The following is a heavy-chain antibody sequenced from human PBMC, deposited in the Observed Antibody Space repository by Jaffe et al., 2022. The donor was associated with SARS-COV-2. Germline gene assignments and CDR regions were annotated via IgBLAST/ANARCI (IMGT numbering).Heavy chain of an antibody. V-gene: IGHV3-7*01. CDR1: GFTFSSYW. J-gene: IGHJ3*02. D-gene: IGHD3-22*01. CDR2: IKQDGSEK. CDR3: ASTPGYYDSSATDAFDI. Sequence: EVQLVESGGGLVQPGGSLRLSCAASGFTFSSYWMSWVRQAPGKGLEWVANIKQDGSEKYYVDSVKGRFTISRDNAKNSLYLQMNSLRAEDTAVYYCASTPGYYDSSATDAFDIWGQGTMVTVSS.